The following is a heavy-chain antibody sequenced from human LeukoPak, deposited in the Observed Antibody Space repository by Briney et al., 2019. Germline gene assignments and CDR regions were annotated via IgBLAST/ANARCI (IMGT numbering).Heavy chain of an antibody. CDR3: ARDPSIAAAGTYYYFGMDV. J-gene: IGHJ6*02. D-gene: IGHD6-13*01. Sequence: PPGGSLRLSCAASEFTFSNYEMNWVREARGKGLEGVSYITSSGSTIFYADSVKGRFTISRDNAENSLYLQMNSLRAEDTAVYDCARDPSIAAAGTYYYFGMDVWGQGTTVTVSS. CDR1: EFTFSNYE. CDR2: ITSSGSTI. V-gene: IGHV3-48*03.